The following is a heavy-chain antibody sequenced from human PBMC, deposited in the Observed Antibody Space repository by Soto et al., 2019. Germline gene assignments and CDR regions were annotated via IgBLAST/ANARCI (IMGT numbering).Heavy chain of an antibody. D-gene: IGHD5-12*01. CDR1: GFTFSSHN. V-gene: IGHV3-21*01. J-gene: IGHJ4*02. CDR3: ARSGEVAPLDY. CDR2: ISSNSSYI. Sequence: GGSLRLSCAASGFTFSSHNMNWVRQAPGKGLEWVSSISSNSSYIYYADSVTGRFTISRDNANNSLYLHMKSLRAEDTAVYYYARSGEVAPLDYWGQGTLVTV.